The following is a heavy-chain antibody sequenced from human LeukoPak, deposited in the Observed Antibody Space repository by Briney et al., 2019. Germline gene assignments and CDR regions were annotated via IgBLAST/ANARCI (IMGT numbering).Heavy chain of an antibody. V-gene: IGHV1-2*02. Sequence: ASVKVSCKASGYTFIDYYMHWVRQAPGQGLEWVAWINPKNGDTKYAQKFQGRVTVTRDTSINTAYMELSSLRSDDTAVYYCAREWDYYSVWGQGTMVSVPS. CDR2: INPKNGDT. CDR1: GYTFIDYY. D-gene: IGHD2-21*01. J-gene: IGHJ4*02. CDR3: AREWDYYSV.